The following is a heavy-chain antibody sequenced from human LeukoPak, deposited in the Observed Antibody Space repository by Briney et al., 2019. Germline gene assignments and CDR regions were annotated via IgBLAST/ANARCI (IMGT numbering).Heavy chain of an antibody. CDR3: AKDRGYSGYDPYFDY. D-gene: IGHD5-12*01. Sequence: PGGSLRLSCAASGFTFSSYGMHWVRQAPGKGLEWVSAISGSGGSTYYADSVKGRFTISRDNSKNTLYLQMNSLRAEDTAVYYCAKDRGYSGYDPYFDYWGQGTLVTVSS. CDR1: GFTFSSYG. J-gene: IGHJ4*02. V-gene: IGHV3-23*01. CDR2: ISGSGGST.